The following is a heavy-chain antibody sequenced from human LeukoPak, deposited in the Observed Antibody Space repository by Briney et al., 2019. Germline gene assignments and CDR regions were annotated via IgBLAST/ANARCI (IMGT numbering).Heavy chain of an antibody. CDR2: ISYDGSNK. CDR3: ARDRGSSGWSD. D-gene: IGHD6-19*01. V-gene: IGHV3-30*14. CDR1: GFTFSSYA. Sequence: GGSLRLSCAASGFTFSSYAMHWVRQAPGKGLEWVAVISYDGSNKYYADSVKGRSTISRDNSKNTLYLQMNSLRAEDTAVYYCARDRGSSGWSDWGQGTLVTVSS. J-gene: IGHJ4*02.